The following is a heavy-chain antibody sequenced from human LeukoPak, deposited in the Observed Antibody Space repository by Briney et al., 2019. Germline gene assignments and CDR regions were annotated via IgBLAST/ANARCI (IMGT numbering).Heavy chain of an antibody. CDR2: IYYSGST. V-gene: IGHV4-39*07. CDR3: ARASDSGSYINDAFDI. Sequence: SETLSLTCTVSGGSISSSSYYWGWIRQPPGKGLEWIGSIYYSGSTYYNPSLKSRVTISVDTSKSQFSLKLSSVTAADTAVYYCARASDSGSYINDAFDIWGQGIMVTVSS. CDR1: GGSISSSSYY. D-gene: IGHD1-26*01. J-gene: IGHJ3*02.